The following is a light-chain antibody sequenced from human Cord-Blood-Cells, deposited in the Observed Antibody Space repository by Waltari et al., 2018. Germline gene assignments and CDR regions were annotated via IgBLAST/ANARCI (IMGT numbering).Light chain of an antibody. CDR3: CSYAGSSTLV. CDR2: EGS. V-gene: IGLV2-23*01. CDR1: SSDVRSYNL. J-gene: IGLJ2*01. Sequence: QSALTQPASVSGSPGQSITISCTGTSSDVRSYNLVSCYQQHPGKAPKLMIYEGSKRPSGVSNRFSGSKSGNTASLTISGLQAEDEADYYCCSYAGSSTLVFGGGTKLTVL.